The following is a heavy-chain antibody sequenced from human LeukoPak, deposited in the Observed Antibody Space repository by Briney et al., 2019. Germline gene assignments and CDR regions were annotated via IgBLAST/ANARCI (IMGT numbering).Heavy chain of an antibody. CDR2: ISGSGGST. CDR1: GFTFSSYA. CDR3: AKGTDYGDYPDY. V-gene: IGHV3-23*01. D-gene: IGHD4-17*01. J-gene: IGHJ4*02. Sequence: GGSLRLSCAASGFTFSSYAMSWVRQAPGKGLEWVSAISGSGGSTYYADSVKGRITISRDNSKNTLYLQMNSLRAEDTAVYYCAKGTDYGDYPDYWGQGTLVTVSS.